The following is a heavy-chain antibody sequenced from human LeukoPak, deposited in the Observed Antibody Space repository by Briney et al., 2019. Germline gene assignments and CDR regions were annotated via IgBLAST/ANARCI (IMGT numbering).Heavy chain of an antibody. CDR1: GFTFSSYE. CDR2: ISSSGCTI. D-gene: IGHD3-22*01. V-gene: IGHV3-48*03. Sequence: GASLRLSCAASGFTFSSYEMNWVRQAPGKGLEWVPYISSSGCTIYYADSVKGRFTISRDNAKNSLYLQMNSLRAEDTAVYYCARGSSDYYDSSGYYRFDYWGQGTLVTVSS. J-gene: IGHJ4*02. CDR3: ARGSSDYYDSSGYYRFDY.